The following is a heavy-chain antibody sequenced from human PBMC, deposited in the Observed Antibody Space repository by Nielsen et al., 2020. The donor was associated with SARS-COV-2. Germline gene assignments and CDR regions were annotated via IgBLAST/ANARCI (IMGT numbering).Heavy chain of an antibody. CDR3: ARLSNFWSGYNDY. J-gene: IGHJ4*02. CDR2: IWYDGSNE. Sequence: GESLKISCAASGFTFDDYAMHWVRQAPGKGLEWVAGIWYDGSNENYAESVKGRFTISRDNSNNTLFLQMDSLTADDTAVYFCARLSNFWSGYNDYWGQGTLVIVSS. CDR1: GFTFDDYA. V-gene: IGHV3-33*08. D-gene: IGHD3-3*01.